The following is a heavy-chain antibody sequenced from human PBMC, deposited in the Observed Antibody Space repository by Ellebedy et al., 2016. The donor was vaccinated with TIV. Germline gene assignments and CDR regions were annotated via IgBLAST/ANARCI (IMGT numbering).Heavy chain of an antibody. J-gene: IGHJ6*02. Sequence: GESLKISCAASGFTLSSNYMHLVRQATGKGMEWVSSIGTVGNTYYLCSVKGRVNISREHAKNSLYLQMNNLRAGDTAVYYCARVQKFPKLATNYYYCMDVWGQGTPVTVSS. V-gene: IGHV3-13*01. D-gene: IGHD5-24*01. CDR2: IGTVGNT. CDR1: GFTLSSNY. CDR3: ARVQKFPKLATNYYYCMDV.